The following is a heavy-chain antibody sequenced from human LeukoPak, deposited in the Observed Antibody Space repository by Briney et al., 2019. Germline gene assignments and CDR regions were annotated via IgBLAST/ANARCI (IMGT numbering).Heavy chain of an antibody. J-gene: IGHJ5*02. CDR3: ARPVCGSTSCPNWFDP. Sequence: GESLKISCKGSGYSFTSYWIGWVRQMPGKGLEWMGIIYPGDSDTRYSPSFQGQVTISADKSISTAYLQWSSLKASDSAMYYCARPVCGSTSCPNWFDPWGQGTLVTVSS. CDR1: GYSFTSYW. D-gene: IGHD2-2*01. V-gene: IGHV5-51*01. CDR2: IYPGDSDT.